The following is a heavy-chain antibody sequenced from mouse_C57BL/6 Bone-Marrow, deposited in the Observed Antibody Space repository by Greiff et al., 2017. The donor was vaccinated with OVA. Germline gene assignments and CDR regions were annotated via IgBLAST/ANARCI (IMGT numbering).Heavy chain of an antibody. J-gene: IGHJ2*01. Sequence: QVQLQQPGAELVMPGASVKLSCKASGYTFTSYWMHWVKQRPGQGLEWIGEIDPSDSYTNYNQKFKGKSTLTVDKSSSTAYMQLSSLTSEDSAVYYCARSSTTVVVPDYWGQGTTLTVSS. CDR3: ARSSTTVVVPDY. V-gene: IGHV1-69*01. CDR1: GYTFTSYW. D-gene: IGHD1-1*01. CDR2: IDPSDSYT.